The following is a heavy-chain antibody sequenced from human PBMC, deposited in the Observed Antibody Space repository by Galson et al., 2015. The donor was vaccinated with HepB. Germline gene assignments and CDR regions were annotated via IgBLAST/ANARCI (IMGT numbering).Heavy chain of an antibody. V-gene: IGHV1-18*01. D-gene: IGHD2-15*01. Sequence: SVKVSCKASGYTFTSYGISWVRQAPGQGLEWMGWISAYNGNTNYAQKLQGRVTMTTDTSTSTAYMELRSLRSDDTAVYYCARDGVVVVAATGYYYGMDVWGQGTTVTVS. CDR1: GYTFTSYG. J-gene: IGHJ6*02. CDR2: ISAYNGNT. CDR3: ARDGVVVVAATGYYYGMDV.